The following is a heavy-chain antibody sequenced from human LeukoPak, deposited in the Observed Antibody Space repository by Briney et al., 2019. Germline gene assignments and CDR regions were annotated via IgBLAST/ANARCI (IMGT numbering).Heavy chain of an antibody. J-gene: IGHJ5*02. CDR1: GGSISSGGYY. Sequence: SETLSLTCTVSGGSISSGGYYWSWLRQHPGKGLEWIGYIYYSGSTYYNPSLKSRVTISVDTSKNQFSLKLSSVTAADTAVYYCARQGEEGEDWFDPWGQGTLVTVSS. CDR2: IYYSGST. CDR3: ARQGEEGEDWFDP. V-gene: IGHV4-31*03. D-gene: IGHD1-26*01.